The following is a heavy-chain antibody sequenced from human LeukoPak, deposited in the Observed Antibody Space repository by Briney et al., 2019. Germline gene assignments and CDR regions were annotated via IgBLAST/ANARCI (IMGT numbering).Heavy chain of an antibody. V-gene: IGHV4-61*08. CDR3: ARDQGEGSHRHAFDI. Sequence: SSETLSLTCTVSGVSVSSAEYYWSWIRHPPGKTLEWIGYIYHTGSNNYKYSLKSRVTISLDTSKNRFSLRLTSMTAADTAIYYCARDQGEGSHRHAFDIWGQGTMVTVSS. CDR1: GVSVSSAEYY. D-gene: IGHD2-21*01. J-gene: IGHJ3*02. CDR2: IYHTGSN.